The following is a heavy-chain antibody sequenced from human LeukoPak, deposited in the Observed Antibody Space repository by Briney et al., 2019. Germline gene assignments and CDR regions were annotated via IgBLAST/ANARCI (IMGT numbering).Heavy chain of an antibody. J-gene: IGHJ3*02. CDR3: ARVVQVYCSSTSCYVGAFDI. Sequence: SQTLSLTCAISGDSVSSNSAAWNWIRQSPSRGPEWLRRTYYRSKWYNDYAVSVKSRIIINPDTSKNQFSLQLNSVTPEDTAVYYCARVVQVYCSSTSCYVGAFDIWGQGTMVTVSS. D-gene: IGHD2-2*01. CDR1: GDSVSSNSAA. V-gene: IGHV6-1*01. CDR2: TYYRSKWYN.